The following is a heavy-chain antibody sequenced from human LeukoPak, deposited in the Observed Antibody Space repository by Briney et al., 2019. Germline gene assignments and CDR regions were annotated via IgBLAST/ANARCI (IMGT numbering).Heavy chain of an antibody. Sequence: ASVKVSCKASGYTFTGYYMHWVRQAPGQGLEWMGWINPNSGGTNYAQKFQGRVTMPRDTSISTAYMELSRLRSDDTAVYYCARGEYVISGYRNDAFDIWGQGTMVTVSS. J-gene: IGHJ3*02. CDR1: GYTFTGYY. CDR3: ARGEYVISGYRNDAFDI. V-gene: IGHV1-2*02. D-gene: IGHD3-22*01. CDR2: INPNSGGT.